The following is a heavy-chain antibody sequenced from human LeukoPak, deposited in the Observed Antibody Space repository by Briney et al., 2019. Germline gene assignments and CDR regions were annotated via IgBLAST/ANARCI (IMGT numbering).Heavy chain of an antibody. CDR1: GYTFTSYD. V-gene: IGHV1-8*01. D-gene: IGHD6-19*01. CDR3: ASWWYSSGWYDGDY. CDR2: KNPNSGNT. J-gene: IGHJ4*02. Sequence: ASVKVSCKASGYTFTSYDINWVRQATGQGLEWMGWKNPNSGNTGYAQKFQGRVTMTRNTSISTAYMELSSLRSEDTAVYYCASWWYSSGWYDGDYWGQGTLVTVSS.